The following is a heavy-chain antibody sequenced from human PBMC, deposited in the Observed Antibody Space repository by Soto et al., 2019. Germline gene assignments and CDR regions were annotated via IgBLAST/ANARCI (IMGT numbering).Heavy chain of an antibody. D-gene: IGHD1-1*01. Sequence: QVQLVGSGGGVVQPGRSLRLSCAASGFTFNSYVMHWVRQAPGKGLEWVAVIPYDGSDNYYADSVKGRFTISRDNSKNTLYLQMNGLRAEDTAVYYCARQLSFYGMDVWGLGTTVTVSS. CDR2: IPYDGSDN. J-gene: IGHJ6*02. V-gene: IGHV3-30*03. CDR3: ARQLSFYGMDV. CDR1: GFTFNSYV.